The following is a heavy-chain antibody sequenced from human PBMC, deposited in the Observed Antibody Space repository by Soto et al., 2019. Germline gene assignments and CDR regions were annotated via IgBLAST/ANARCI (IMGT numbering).Heavy chain of an antibody. CDR3: VKDGPLAGDIEDYYYYGMDV. D-gene: IGHD3-3*02. Sequence: GGSLRLSCSASGFTFSSYAMHWVRQAPGKGLEYVSAISSNVGSTYYADSVKGRFTISRDNSKNTLYLQMSSLRAEDTAVYYCVKDGPLAGDIEDYYYYGMDVWGQGTKVTVSS. J-gene: IGHJ6*02. CDR2: ISSNVGST. V-gene: IGHV3-64D*06. CDR1: GFTFSSYA.